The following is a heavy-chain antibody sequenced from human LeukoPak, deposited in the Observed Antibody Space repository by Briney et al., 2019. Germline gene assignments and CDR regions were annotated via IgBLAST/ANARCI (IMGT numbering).Heavy chain of an antibody. CDR3: ARDRDYRPSFFDY. V-gene: IGHV3-30-3*01. CDR1: GFTFSSYA. D-gene: IGHD4-11*01. CDR2: ISYDGSNK. J-gene: IGHJ4*03. Sequence: PGGSLRLSCAASGFTFSSYAMHWVRQAPGKGLEWVAVISYDGSNKYYADSVKGRFTISRDNSKNTLYLQMNSLRAEDTAVYYCARDRDYRPSFFDYWGKGTTVTVSS.